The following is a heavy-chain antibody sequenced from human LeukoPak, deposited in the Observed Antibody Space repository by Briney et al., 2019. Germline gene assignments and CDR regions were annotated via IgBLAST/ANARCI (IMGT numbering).Heavy chain of an antibody. CDR2: IYSGGST. CDR1: GFTVSSNY. J-gene: IGHJ4*02. D-gene: IGHD3-9*01. V-gene: IGHV3-53*01. Sequence: PGGSLRLSCAASGFTVSSNYVSWVRQAPGKGLEWVSVIYSGGSTYYADSVKGRFTISRDNSKNTLYLQMNSLRAEDTAVYYCAREDILTGFDYWGQGTLVTVSS. CDR3: AREDILTGFDY.